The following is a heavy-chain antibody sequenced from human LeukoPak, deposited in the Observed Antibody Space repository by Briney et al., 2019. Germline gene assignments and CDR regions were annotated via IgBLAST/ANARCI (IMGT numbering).Heavy chain of an antibody. V-gene: IGHV3-48*01. CDR2: ISSTSTSM. CDR1: GFTFSDYH. CDR3: ARDNGVAAHFDY. Sequence: PGGSLRLSCAASGFTFSDYHINWVRQAPGKGLEWLSYISSTSTSMNYADSVRGRFAISRDNAKNSLYLQMNSLRAEDTAVYYCARDNGVAAHFDYWGQGTLVTVSS. J-gene: IGHJ4*02. D-gene: IGHD6-19*01.